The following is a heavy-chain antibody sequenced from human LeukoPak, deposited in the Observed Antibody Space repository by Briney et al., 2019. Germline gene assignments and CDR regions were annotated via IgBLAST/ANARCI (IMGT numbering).Heavy chain of an antibody. D-gene: IGHD1-20*01. V-gene: IGHV3-20*04. CDR1: GFTFDDYG. CDR3: ARDNWNYYYYMDV. Sequence: WPGGSLRLSCAASGFTFDDYGMSWVRQAPGKGLEWVSGINWNGGSTGYADSVKGRFTISRDNAKNSLYLQMNSLRAEDTALYYCARDNWNYYYYMDVWGKGTTVTISS. J-gene: IGHJ6*03. CDR2: INWNGGST.